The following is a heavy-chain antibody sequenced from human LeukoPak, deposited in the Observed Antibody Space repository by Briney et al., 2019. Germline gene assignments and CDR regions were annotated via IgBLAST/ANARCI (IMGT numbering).Heavy chain of an antibody. CDR1: VGSITSFY. D-gene: IGHD2-8*01. CDR3: ASGVGGEAWAY. Sequence: PSETLSLTCTVSVGSITSFYWSWIRQPPGKGRECIGYIYYSGSNNYNPSLKSRVTISVDTSKNQFSLKLSSVTAADTAVYYCASGVGGEAWAYWGQGTLVTVSS. CDR2: IYYSGSN. J-gene: IGHJ4*02. V-gene: IGHV4-59*08.